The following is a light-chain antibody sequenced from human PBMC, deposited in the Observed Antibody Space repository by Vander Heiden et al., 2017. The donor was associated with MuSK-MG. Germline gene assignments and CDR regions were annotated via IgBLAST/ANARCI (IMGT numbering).Light chain of an antibody. V-gene: IGKV3-15*01. CDR1: QSLSSN. CDR2: GTS. CDR3: QQYNNWPLLT. J-gene: IGKJ4*01. Sequence: EIVMTQSPATLSVSPGERATLSCRASQSLSSNLAWYQQKPGHAPRLLIYGTSTRATGIPARFSGSGSGTEFTLTISSRQSEDFAVYYCQQYNNWPLLTFGGGTKVEIK.